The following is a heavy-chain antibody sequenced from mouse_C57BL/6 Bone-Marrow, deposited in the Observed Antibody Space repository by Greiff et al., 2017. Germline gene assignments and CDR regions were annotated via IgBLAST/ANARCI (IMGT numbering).Heavy chain of an antibody. D-gene: IGHD2-3*01. V-gene: IGHV1-69*01. Sequence: VQLQESGAELVMPGASVKLSCKASGYTFTSYWMHWVKQRPGQGLEWIGEIDPSDSYTNYNQKFKGKSTLTVDKSSSTAYMQLSSLTSEDSAVYYCARDGYYPYFDVWGTGTTVTVSS. J-gene: IGHJ1*03. CDR3: ARDGYYPYFDV. CDR2: IDPSDSYT. CDR1: GYTFTSYW.